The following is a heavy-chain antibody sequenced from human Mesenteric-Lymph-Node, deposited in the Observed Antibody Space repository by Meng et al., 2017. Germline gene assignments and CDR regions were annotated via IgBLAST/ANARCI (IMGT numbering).Heavy chain of an antibody. CDR2: IIHGGSP. CDR1: GGSLIGAY. Sequence: QVQLHHGGGGLLKPSETRSLTCAVNGGSLIGAYWNWIRQPPGKGLEWIGEIIHGGSPSYNPSLKSRVTISIDTSKNQLSLMLSSVTAADTAVYYCARRPTGIDYWGQGTLVTVSS. CDR3: ARRPTGIDY. V-gene: IGHV4-34*12. J-gene: IGHJ4*02. D-gene: IGHD2-8*02.